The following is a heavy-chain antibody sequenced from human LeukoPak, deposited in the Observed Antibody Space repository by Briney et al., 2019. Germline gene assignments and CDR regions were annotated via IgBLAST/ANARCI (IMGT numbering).Heavy chain of an antibody. Sequence: ASVTVSCKVSGYTLTELSMHWVRQALGKGLEWMGGFDPEDGETIYAQKFQGRVTMTEDTSTDTAYMELSSLRSEDTAVYYCAPALTGDSSFDPWGQGTLVTVSS. D-gene: IGHD6-13*01. CDR2: FDPEDGET. CDR3: APALTGDSSFDP. CDR1: GYTLTELS. V-gene: IGHV1-24*01. J-gene: IGHJ5*02.